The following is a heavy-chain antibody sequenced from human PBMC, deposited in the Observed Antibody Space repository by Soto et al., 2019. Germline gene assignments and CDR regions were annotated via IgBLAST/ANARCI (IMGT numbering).Heavy chain of an antibody. CDR2: INPNTGGT. J-gene: IGHJ4*02. CDR1: GYTFTGHF. D-gene: IGHD6-19*01. Sequence: TVKCSVNTSGYTFTGHFLTWVRQAPVQLPDCIGWINPNTGGTKYAQNFQGRVTMNRDTSISTSYMDISTLRSDDTAVYYRARGVHSSGNGFFQVWGQRTLVTFSS. CDR3: ARGVHSSGNGFFQV. V-gene: IGHV1-2*02.